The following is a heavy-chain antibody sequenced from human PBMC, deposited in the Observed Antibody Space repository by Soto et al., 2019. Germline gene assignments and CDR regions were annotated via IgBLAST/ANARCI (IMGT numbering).Heavy chain of an antibody. CDR3: APHIVVVPAAIKYGMDV. CDR2: ISGSGGST. J-gene: IGHJ6*02. V-gene: IGHV3-23*01. D-gene: IGHD2-2*01. CDR1: GFTFSSYA. Sequence: GGSLRLSCAASGFTFSSYAMSWVRQAPGKGLEWVSAISGSGGSTYYADSVKGRFTISRDNSKNTLYLQMNSLRAEDTAVYYCAPHIVVVPAAIKYGMDVWGQGTTVTVSS.